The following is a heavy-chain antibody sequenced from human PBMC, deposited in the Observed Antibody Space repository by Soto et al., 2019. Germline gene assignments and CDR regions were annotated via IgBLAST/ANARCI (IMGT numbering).Heavy chain of an antibody. CDR2: ISSTTNYI. CDR1: GFIFTRYS. Sequence: GGSLRLTCAASGFIFTRYSMNWVRQAPGKGLEWVSSISSTTNYIYYGDSMKGRFTISRDNAKNSLYLEMNSLRAEDTAVYYCARESEDLTSNFDYWGQGTLVTVSS. V-gene: IGHV3-21*06. CDR3: ARESEDLTSNFDY. J-gene: IGHJ4*02.